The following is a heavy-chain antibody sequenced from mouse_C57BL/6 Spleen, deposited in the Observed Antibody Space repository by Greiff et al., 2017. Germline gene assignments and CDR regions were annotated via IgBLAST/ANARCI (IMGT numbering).Heavy chain of an antibody. J-gene: IGHJ1*03. CDR2: IDPETGGT. CDR3: TRSGITTVVARYFDV. CDR1: GYTFTDYE. Sequence: VQLKESGAELVRPGASVTLSCKASGYTFTDYEMHWVKQTPVHGLEWIGAIDPETGGTAYNQKFKGKAILTADKSSSTAYMELRSLTSEDSAVYYCTRSGITTVVARYFDVWGTGTTVTVSS. V-gene: IGHV1-15*01. D-gene: IGHD1-1*01.